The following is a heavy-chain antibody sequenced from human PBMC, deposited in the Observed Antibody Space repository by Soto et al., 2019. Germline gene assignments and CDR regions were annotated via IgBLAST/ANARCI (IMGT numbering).Heavy chain of an antibody. CDR1: GGSFSGYY. CDR3: ARVLAWSGYGGLDP. D-gene: IGHD3-3*01. J-gene: IGHJ5*02. V-gene: IGHV4-34*01. Sequence: QVQLQPWGAGLLKPSETLSLTCAVYGGSFSGYYWSWIRQPPGKGLEWIGEINHSGSTNYNPSLKSRVTISVDTSKNQFSLKLSSVTAADTAVYYCARVLAWSGYGGLDPWGQGTLVTVSS. CDR2: INHSGST.